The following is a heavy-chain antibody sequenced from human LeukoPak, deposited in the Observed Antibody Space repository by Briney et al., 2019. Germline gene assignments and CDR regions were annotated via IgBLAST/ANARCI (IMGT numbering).Heavy chain of an antibody. J-gene: IGHJ4*02. CDR2: IANDGKDK. CDR1: GFTFSRYG. CDR3: AKDQQVGAAAYYFDS. V-gene: IGHV3-30*18. D-gene: IGHD2-2*01. Sequence: PGGSLRLSCAASGFTFSRYGLHWVRQAPGKGLEWVAVIANDGKDKKHADSVKGRFTISRDNSKSTLYLQMNSLRAEDTAVYYCAKDQQVGAAAYYFDSWGQGTLVTVSS.